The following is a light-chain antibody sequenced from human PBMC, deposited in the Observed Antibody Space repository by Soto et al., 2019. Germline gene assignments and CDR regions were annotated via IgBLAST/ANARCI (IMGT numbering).Light chain of an antibody. Sequence: EIVLTQSPATLSLSPGERATLSCRASQSVSKYLAWYQQKPGQAPRLLIHDASNRATGIPARFSVNGSGTQFTLTISRLEPEAFGVYYCQQRSNWPQITLGGGTQAEIK. CDR1: QSVSKY. CDR2: DAS. CDR3: QQRSNWPQIT. V-gene: IGKV3-11*01. J-gene: IGKJ4*01.